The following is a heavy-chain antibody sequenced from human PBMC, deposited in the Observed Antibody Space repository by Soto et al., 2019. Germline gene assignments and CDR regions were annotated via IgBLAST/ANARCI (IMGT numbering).Heavy chain of an antibody. CDR2: INPNSGGT. CDR3: ARGGDIAYYDFWSGYYFFDNWFDH. Sequence: GASVKVSCKASGYTFTGYYMHWVRQAPGQGLEWMGWINPNSGGTNYAQKFQGWVTMTRDTSISTAYMELSRLRSDDTAVYYCARGGDIAYYDFWSGYYFFDNWFDHWGQGTLVTVSS. CDR1: GYTFTGYY. V-gene: IGHV1-2*04. J-gene: IGHJ5*02. D-gene: IGHD3-3*01.